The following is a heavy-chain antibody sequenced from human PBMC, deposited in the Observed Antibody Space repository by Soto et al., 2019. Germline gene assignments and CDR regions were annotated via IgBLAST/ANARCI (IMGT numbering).Heavy chain of an antibody. V-gene: IGHV5-51*01. Sequence: GESLKISCKGSGYNFATYWIGWVRQMPGKGLEWMGIIYPHDSDTRYSPSFQGQVTISADKSISTAYLQLSSLKASDTAIYYCARRLDNTLDFWGQGTLVTVSS. CDR1: GYNFATYW. CDR3: ARRLDNTLDF. J-gene: IGHJ4*02. D-gene: IGHD1-20*01. CDR2: IYPHDSDT.